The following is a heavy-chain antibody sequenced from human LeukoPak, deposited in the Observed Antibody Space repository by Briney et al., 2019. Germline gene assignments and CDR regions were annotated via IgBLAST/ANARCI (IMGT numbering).Heavy chain of an antibody. CDR1: GGSITSNY. J-gene: IGHJ4*02. Sequence: SETLSLTCAVSGGSITSNYWNRVRQPAGKGLEWIGRIYASGTTLYNPSLKSRVTMSVDASENNFSLKLTSVTAADTAIYYCARGPTHGGTYFEDWGQGILVTVSS. CDR3: ARGPTHGGTYFED. D-gene: IGHD2-15*01. CDR2: IYASGTT. V-gene: IGHV4-4*07.